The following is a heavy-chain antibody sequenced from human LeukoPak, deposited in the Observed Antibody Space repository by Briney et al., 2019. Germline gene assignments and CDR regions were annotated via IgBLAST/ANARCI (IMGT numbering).Heavy chain of an antibody. CDR1: GVSISGSSYY. D-gene: IGHD3-22*01. CDR3: ARHNYDSSGYQF. J-gene: IGHJ4*02. CDR2: IYYSGNT. Sequence: PSETLSLTCTVSGVSISGSSYYWGWIRQPPGKGLEWIGSIYYSGNTYYNPSLKSRITISVDTSKNQFSLKLSSVTAADTAIYYCARHNYDSSGYQFWGQGTLVTVSS. V-gene: IGHV4-39*01.